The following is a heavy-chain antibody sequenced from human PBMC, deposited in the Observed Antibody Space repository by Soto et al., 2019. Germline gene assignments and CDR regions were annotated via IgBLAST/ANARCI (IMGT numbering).Heavy chain of an antibody. D-gene: IGHD2-8*02. V-gene: IGHV1-18*04. Sequence: VQLVQSGAEMKKPGASVKVSCKTSGYTFTSYSINWVRQAPGQGLEWMGWISAFNGNTKYAQKVQGRVTMTTDTSTSTAYMELRSLRXXXXXVYYCARDGGTGGYRAAFDIWGQGTMVTVSS. CDR1: GYTFTSYS. J-gene: IGHJ3*02. CDR3: ARDGGTGGYRAAFDI. CDR2: ISAFNGNT.